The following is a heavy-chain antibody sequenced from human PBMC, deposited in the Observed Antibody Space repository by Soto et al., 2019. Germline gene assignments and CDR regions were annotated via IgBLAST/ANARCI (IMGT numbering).Heavy chain of an antibody. CDR3: ARQEVPAAIGYYYYGMDV. V-gene: IGHV5-51*01. CDR1: GYSFTSYW. D-gene: IGHD2-2*01. CDR2: IYPGDSDT. Sequence: GESLKISCKGSGYSFTSYWIGWVRQMPGKGLEWMGIIYPGDSDTRYSPSFQGQATISADKSISTAYLQWSSLKASDTAMYYCARQEVPAAIGYYYYGMDVWGQGTTVTVSS. J-gene: IGHJ6*02.